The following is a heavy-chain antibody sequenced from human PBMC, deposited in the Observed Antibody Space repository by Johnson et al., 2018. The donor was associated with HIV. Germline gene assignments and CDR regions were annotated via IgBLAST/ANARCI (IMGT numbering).Heavy chain of an antibody. J-gene: IGHJ3*02. D-gene: IGHD1-1*01. Sequence: VQLVESGGGVVQPGRSLRLSCAASGFTFSSYAMHWVRQAPGNGLEWVAVISYDGSNKYYADSVKGRFTISRDNSKNTLYLQMNSLRAEDTAVYYCASNFRFGIWGQGTMVTVSS. CDR2: ISYDGSNK. CDR3: ASNFRFGI. V-gene: IGHV3-30-3*01. CDR1: GFTFSSYA.